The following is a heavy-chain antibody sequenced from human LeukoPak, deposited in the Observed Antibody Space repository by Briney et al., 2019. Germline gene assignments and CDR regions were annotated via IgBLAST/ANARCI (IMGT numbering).Heavy chain of an antibody. CDR1: GFSLSGYW. CDR2: NNGDGSTT. J-gene: IGHJ5*02. CDR3: ARDPRNVGLAP. D-gene: IGHD2-15*01. Sequence: GGSLRLSCVASGFSLSGYWMYWVRQAPGKGLMYISRNNGDGSTTNYADVVKGRFTMSRDNVKNILYLQMNSLRVEDTAVYYCARDPRNVGLAPWGQGTLVTVSS. V-gene: IGHV3-74*01.